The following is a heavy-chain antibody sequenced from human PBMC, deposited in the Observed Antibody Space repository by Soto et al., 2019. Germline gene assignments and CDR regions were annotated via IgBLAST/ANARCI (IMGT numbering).Heavy chain of an antibody. J-gene: IGHJ4*02. CDR2: ISGSGGSA. V-gene: IGHV3-23*01. D-gene: IGHD6-13*01. CDR3: AKGTPYSSSWFDY. CDR1: GFTFSSYA. Sequence: GGSLSLSCAASGFTFSSYAMSWGRQAPGKGLEWVSAISGSGGSAYYADSVKGRFTISRDNSKNTLYLQMNSLRAEDTAVYYCAKGTPYSSSWFDYWGQGTLVTVSS.